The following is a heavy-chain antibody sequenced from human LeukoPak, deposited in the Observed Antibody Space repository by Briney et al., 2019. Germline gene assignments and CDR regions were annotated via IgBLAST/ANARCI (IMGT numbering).Heavy chain of an antibody. CDR2: LNPSGGTT. J-gene: IGHJ4*02. D-gene: IGHD5-24*01. V-gene: IGHV1-46*01. CDR1: GYTFTSYY. Sequence: ASVKVSCKASGYTFTSYYMHWVRQPPGQGLEWMGILNPSGGTTSYAQKFQGRVIMTRDTSTNTVYMELSSLRSEDTAVYYCARVDGDGYRANDYWGQGTLVTVSS. CDR3: ARVDGDGYRANDY.